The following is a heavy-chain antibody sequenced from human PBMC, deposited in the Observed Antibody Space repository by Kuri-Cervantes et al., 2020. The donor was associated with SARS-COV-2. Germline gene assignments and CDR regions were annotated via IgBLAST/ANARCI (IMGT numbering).Heavy chain of an antibody. CDR2: INHSGTT. J-gene: IGHJ4*02. CDR3: ARRYGGHFHAVAAPGPYYFDY. CDR1: GGSFSGYY. Sequence: GSLRLSCAVYGGSFSGYYWSWIRQPPGKGLEWIGEINHSGTTYYNPSLKSRVTISVGTSKNQFSLRLRSVTAADTAVYYCARRYGGHFHAVAAPGPYYFDYWGQGTLVPSPQ. V-gene: IGHV4-34*01. D-gene: IGHD6-19*01.